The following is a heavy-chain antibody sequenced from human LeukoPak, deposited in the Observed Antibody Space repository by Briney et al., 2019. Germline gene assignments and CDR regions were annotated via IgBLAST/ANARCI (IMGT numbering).Heavy chain of an antibody. CDR3: ARSSGNYFDY. J-gene: IGHJ4*02. V-gene: IGHV4-59*01. CDR2: TQYSGSP. Sequence: SATLSPTCTVSGGSISSYYWSWIRQPPGKGLEWIGYTQYSGSPNYNPSLKSRVTISIDTSKNQFSLKLSSVTAADTAVYYCARSSGNYFDYWGQGALVTVSS. CDR1: GGSISSYY. D-gene: IGHD3-10*01.